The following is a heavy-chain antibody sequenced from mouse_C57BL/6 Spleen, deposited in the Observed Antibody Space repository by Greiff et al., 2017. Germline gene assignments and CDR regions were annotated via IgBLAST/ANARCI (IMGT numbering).Heavy chain of an antibody. CDR2: FYPGSGSI. CDR1: GYTFTEYT. J-gene: IGHJ3*01. CDR3: ARHEDQELTPLRGWFAY. Sequence: VQLQQSGAELVKPGASVKLSCKASGYTFTEYTIHWVKQRSGQGLEWIGWFYPGSGSIKYNEKFKDKATLTADKSSSTVYMELSRLTSEDSAVYFCARHEDQELTPLRGWFAYWGQGTLVTVSA. D-gene: IGHD4-1*01. V-gene: IGHV1-62-2*01.